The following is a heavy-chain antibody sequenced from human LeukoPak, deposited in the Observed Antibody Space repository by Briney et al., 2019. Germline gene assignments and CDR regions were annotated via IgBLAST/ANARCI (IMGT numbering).Heavy chain of an antibody. J-gene: IGHJ5*02. Sequence: GGSLRLSCAASGFTFSSYSMNWVRQAPGKGLEWVSSISSSSSYIYYADSGKGRFTISRDNAKNSLYLQMNSLRAEDTAVYYCARDDLGYCSGGSCYELGDIRSIRPWNWFDPWGQGTLVTVSS. CDR1: GFTFSSYS. V-gene: IGHV3-21*01. CDR3: ARDDLGYCSGGSCYELGDIRSIRPWNWFDP. D-gene: IGHD2-15*01. CDR2: ISSSSSYI.